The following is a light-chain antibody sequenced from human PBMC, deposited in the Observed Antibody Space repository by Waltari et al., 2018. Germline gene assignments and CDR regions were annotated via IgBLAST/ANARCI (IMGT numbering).Light chain of an antibody. CDR2: RAS. Sequence: DIQMTQSPSTLSASVGERVTITCRASQSFSNALAWYQQKPGKAPKLLIYRASTLEIGVPSRFSGSGSGKDFILTISSLQPDDFATYYCQQYATYPRTFAQGTKVEVK. CDR1: QSFSNA. CDR3: QQYATYPRT. J-gene: IGKJ1*01. V-gene: IGKV1-5*03.